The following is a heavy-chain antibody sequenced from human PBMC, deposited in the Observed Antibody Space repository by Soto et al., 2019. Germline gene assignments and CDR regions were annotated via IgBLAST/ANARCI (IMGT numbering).Heavy chain of an antibody. CDR1: GYTFTGYY. Sequence: QVQLVQSGAEVKKPGASVKVSCKASGYTFTGYYMHWVRQAPGQGLEWMGWINPNSGGTNYAQNFQGWVTMTRDTSINTAYMELSRLRSDDTAVYYCARGGYSGYDFDYWGQGTLVTVSS. J-gene: IGHJ4*02. CDR3: ARGGYSGYDFDY. V-gene: IGHV1-2*04. CDR2: INPNSGGT. D-gene: IGHD5-12*01.